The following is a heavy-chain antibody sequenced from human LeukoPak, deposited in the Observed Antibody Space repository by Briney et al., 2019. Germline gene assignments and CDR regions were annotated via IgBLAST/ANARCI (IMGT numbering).Heavy chain of an antibody. Sequence: KPSETLSLTRTVSGGSISSSSYYWGWIRQPPGKGLEWIGSIYYSGSTYYNPSLKSRVTISVDTSKNQFSLKLSSVTAADTAVYYCAPLSLPAAKGGDPWGQGTLVTVSS. V-gene: IGHV4-39*01. CDR3: APLSLPAAKGGDP. CDR1: GGSISSSSYY. CDR2: IYYSGST. J-gene: IGHJ5*02. D-gene: IGHD2-15*01.